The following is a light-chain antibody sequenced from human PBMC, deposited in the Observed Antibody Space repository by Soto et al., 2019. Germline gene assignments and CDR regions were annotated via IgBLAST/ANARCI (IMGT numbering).Light chain of an antibody. CDR3: QVWDSSSDRYVV. CDR2: YDS. V-gene: IGLV3-21*04. J-gene: IGLJ2*01. Sequence: SYLLTQPPSVSVAPGKTARITCGGNNIGSKSVHWYQQKPGQAPVLVIYYDSDRPSGIPERFSGSNSGNTATLTISRVEAGDEAFYYCQVWDSSSDRYVVFGGGIKLTVL. CDR1: NIGSKS.